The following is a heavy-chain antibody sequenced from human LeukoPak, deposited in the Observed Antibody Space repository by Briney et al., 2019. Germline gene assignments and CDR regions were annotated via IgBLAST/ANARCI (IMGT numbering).Heavy chain of an antibody. Sequence: GGSLRLSCAASGFTFSSYAMSWVRQAPGKGLEWVSAISGSGGSTYYADSVKGRFTISRDNSKNTLYLQMNSLRAEDTAVYYCAKDLGGGIGPSGFDYWGQGTLVTVSS. CDR1: GFTFSSYA. CDR2: ISGSGGST. D-gene: IGHD3-10*01. CDR3: AKDLGGGIGPSGFDY. J-gene: IGHJ4*02. V-gene: IGHV3-23*01.